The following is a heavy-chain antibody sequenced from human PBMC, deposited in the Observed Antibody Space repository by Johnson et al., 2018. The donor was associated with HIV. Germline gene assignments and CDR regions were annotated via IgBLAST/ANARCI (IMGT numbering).Heavy chain of an antibody. J-gene: IGHJ3*02. D-gene: IGHD3-22*01. CDR2: ISGSGGSR. V-gene: IGHV3-23*04. CDR1: GFTFSDYS. Sequence: VQLVESGGGLVKPGGSLRVSCAASGFTFSDYSMSWIRQAPGKGLAWVSGISGSGGSRNYADSVKGRFTISRDNSKNTLYLQMNSLRAEDTAVYYCAKGTYYYDSSGYNDAFDMWGQGTMVTVSS. CDR3: AKGTYYYDSSGYNDAFDM.